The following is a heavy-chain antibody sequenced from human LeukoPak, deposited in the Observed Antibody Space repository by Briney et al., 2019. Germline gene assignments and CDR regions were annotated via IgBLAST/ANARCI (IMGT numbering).Heavy chain of an antibody. J-gene: IGHJ4*02. CDR3: ASGEGVVVAAGRD. Sequence: PSETLSLTCAVSGYSISSTNWWGWIRQPPGKGLEWIGSIYHSGSTYYNPSLKSRVTISVDTSKNQFSLKLSSVTAADTAVYYCASGEGVVVAAGRDWGQGTLVTVSS. CDR1: GYSISSTNW. V-gene: IGHV4-38-2*01. CDR2: IYHSGST. D-gene: IGHD2-15*01.